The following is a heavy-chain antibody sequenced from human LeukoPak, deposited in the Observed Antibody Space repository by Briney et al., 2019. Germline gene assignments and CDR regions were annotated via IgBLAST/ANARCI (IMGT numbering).Heavy chain of an antibody. V-gene: IGHV4-39*01. J-gene: IGHJ4*02. CDR3: ARHDYDFWSGYYTPFDY. Sequence: SETLSLTCTVSGGSISSSSYYWGWIRQPPGKGLEWIGSIYYSGSTYYNPSLKSRVTISVDTSKNQFSLKLSSVTAADTAVYYCARHDYDFWSGYYTPFDYWGQGTLVTASS. CDR1: GGSISSSSYY. D-gene: IGHD3-3*01. CDR2: IYYSGST.